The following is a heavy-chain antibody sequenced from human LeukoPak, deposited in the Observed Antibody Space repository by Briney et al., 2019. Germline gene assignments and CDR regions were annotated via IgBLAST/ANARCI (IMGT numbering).Heavy chain of an antibody. J-gene: IGHJ3*02. CDR2: IYDGRTT. V-gene: IGHV4-39*01. CDR1: GGSISSSSYY. Sequence: ETRSLTCTVSGGSISSSSYYWGWIRQPPGKGLEWIASIYDGRTTYYNTSLKSRLTISVDTSKNQFSLKLTSVTAADTAVYYCARPYHYDSGSRGTAFDIWGQGTMVTASS. CDR3: ARPYHYDSGSRGTAFDI. D-gene: IGHD3-10*01.